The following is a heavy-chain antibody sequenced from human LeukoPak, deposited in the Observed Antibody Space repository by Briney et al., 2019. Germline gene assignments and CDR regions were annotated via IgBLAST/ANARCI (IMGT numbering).Heavy chain of an antibody. Sequence: PGRSLRLSCAASGFTFSSYGMHWVRQAPGKGLEWGAVISYDGSNKYYADSVKGRFTISRDNSKNTLYLQMNSLRAEDTAVYYCAKDGLRGDPPNRFDPWGQGTLVTVSS. D-gene: IGHD5-12*01. V-gene: IGHV3-30*18. CDR3: AKDGLRGDPPNRFDP. CDR1: GFTFSSYG. CDR2: ISYDGSNK. J-gene: IGHJ5*02.